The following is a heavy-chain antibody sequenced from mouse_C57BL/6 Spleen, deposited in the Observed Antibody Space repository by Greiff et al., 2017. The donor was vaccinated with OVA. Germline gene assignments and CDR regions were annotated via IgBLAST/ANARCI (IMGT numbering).Heavy chain of an antibody. J-gene: IGHJ3*01. CDR2: IYTRSGNT. Sequence: VQLQQSGAELARPGASVKLSCKASGYTFTSYGISWVKQRTGQGLEWIGEIYTRSGNTYYIEKFEGKATLTADKSSSTAYMELSSLTSEDSAVYFCARWDDYDGGFAYWGQGTLVTVSA. D-gene: IGHD2-4*01. CDR3: ARWDDYDGGFAY. V-gene: IGHV1-81*01. CDR1: GYTFTSYG.